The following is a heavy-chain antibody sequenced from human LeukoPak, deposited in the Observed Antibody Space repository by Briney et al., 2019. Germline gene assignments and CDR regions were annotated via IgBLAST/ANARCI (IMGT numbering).Heavy chain of an antibody. CDR3: ARYLGIAAAGTDSFDI. Sequence: GESLKISCKGSGYSFTSYWIGWVRQMPGKGLEWMGIIYPGDSDTRYSPSFQSQVTISADKSISTAYLQWSSLKASDTAMYYCARYLGIAAAGTDSFDIWGQGTMVTVSS. V-gene: IGHV5-51*01. J-gene: IGHJ3*02. CDR1: GYSFTSYW. CDR2: IYPGDSDT. D-gene: IGHD6-13*01.